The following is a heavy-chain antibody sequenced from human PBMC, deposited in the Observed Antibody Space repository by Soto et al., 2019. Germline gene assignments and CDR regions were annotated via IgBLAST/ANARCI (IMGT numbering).Heavy chain of an antibody. D-gene: IGHD3-22*01. CDR1: GYSISSGYY. J-gene: IGHJ4*02. CDR2: IYHSGST. CDR3: ARDQSYGIVVVAYFDY. Sequence: PSETLSLTCAVSGYSISSGYYWGWIRQPPGKGLEWIGSIYHSGSTYYNPSLKSRVTISVDTSKNQFSLKLSSVTAADTAVYYCARDQSYGIVVVAYFDYWGQGTLVTVSS. V-gene: IGHV4-38-2*02.